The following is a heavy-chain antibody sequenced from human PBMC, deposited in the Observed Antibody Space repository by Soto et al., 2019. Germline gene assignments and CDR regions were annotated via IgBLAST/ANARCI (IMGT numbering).Heavy chain of an antibody. CDR2: INHSGST. V-gene: IGHV4-34*01. D-gene: IGHD6-6*01. CDR3: ARDPTVAGSSAAYFDY. Sequence: SETLSLTCAVYGGSFSGYYWSWIRQPPGKGLEWIGEINHSGSTNYNPSLKSRVTISVDTSKNQFSLKLSSVTAADTAVYYRARDPTVAGSSAAYFDYWGQGTLVTVSS. CDR1: GGSFSGYY. J-gene: IGHJ4*02.